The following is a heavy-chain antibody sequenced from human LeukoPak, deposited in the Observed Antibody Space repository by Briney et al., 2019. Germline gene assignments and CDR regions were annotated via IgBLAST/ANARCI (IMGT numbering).Heavy chain of an antibody. V-gene: IGHV1-69*05. CDR1: GGTFSSYA. CDR2: IIPIFGTA. D-gene: IGHD2-2*01. CDR3: ARDVGVVVPAAMRGYNWFDP. Sequence: ASVKVSCKASGGTFSSYAISWVRQAPGQGLEWMGRIIPIFGTANYAQKFQGRVTITTDESTSTAYMELSSLRSEDMAVYYCARDVGVVVPAAMRGYNWFDPWGQGTLVTVSS. J-gene: IGHJ5*02.